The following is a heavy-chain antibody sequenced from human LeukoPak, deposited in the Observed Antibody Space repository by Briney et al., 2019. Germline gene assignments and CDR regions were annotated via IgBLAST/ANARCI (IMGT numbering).Heavy chain of an antibody. CDR3: ARDPFGDSSGFDY. Sequence: GGSLRLSCAASGFTFSSYAMYWVRQAPGKGLEWVAVISYDGSNKYYADSVKGRFTISGDNSKNTLYLQMNSLRAEDTAVYYCARDPFGDSSGFDYWGQGTLVTVSS. CDR2: ISYDGSNK. CDR1: GFTFSSYA. D-gene: IGHD6-19*01. J-gene: IGHJ4*02. V-gene: IGHV3-30-3*01.